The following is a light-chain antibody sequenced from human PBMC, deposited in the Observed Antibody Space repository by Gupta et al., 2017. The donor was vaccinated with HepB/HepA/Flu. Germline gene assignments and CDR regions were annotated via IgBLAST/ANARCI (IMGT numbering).Light chain of an antibody. CDR1: QSIFSW. V-gene: IGKV1-5*03. CDR3: QQYYTYSPERT. Sequence: DVQLTQSPSTLSASVGDRVTITCRASQSIFSWLAWYQKKPGKAPKLLMYKAATLESGVPSRFSGSGSGTEFPLTISSLQPDDFATYYCQQYYTYSPERTFGPGTKVEI. J-gene: IGKJ1*01. CDR2: KAA.